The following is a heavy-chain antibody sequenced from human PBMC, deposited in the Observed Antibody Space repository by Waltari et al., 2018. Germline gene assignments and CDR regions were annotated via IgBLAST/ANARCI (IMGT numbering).Heavy chain of an antibody. CDR3: ARSYIVGATGGGY. J-gene: IGHJ4*02. D-gene: IGHD1-26*01. CDR1: GFTFSSYE. Sequence: EVQLVESGGGLVQPGGSLRLSCAASGFTFSSYEMNWVRQAPGKGLEWVSYISSIGSTIYYADSVKGRFTISRDNAKNSLYLQMNSLRAEDTAVYYCARSYIVGATGGGYWGQGTLVTVSS. V-gene: IGHV3-48*03. CDR2: ISSIGSTI.